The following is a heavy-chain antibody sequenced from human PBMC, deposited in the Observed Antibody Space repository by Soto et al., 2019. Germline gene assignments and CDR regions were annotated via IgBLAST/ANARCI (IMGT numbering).Heavy chain of an antibody. CDR2: ITHDGSQK. V-gene: IGHV3-30*04. CDR3: AKDMRGSGSYYIYGMDV. D-gene: IGHD3-10*01. CDR1: GFTFRSYA. Sequence: PGGSLRLSCGVSGFTFRSYAMYWVRQAPGKGLEWVAVITHDGSQKYYADYVKGRFTISRDNSKNTLSMQMNSLRDEDTAAYYCAKDMRGSGSYYIYGMDVWGQGTTVTVSS. J-gene: IGHJ6*02.